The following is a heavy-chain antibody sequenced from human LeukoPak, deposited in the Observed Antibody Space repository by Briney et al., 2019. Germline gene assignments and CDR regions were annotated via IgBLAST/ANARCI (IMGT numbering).Heavy chain of an antibody. CDR2: IIPILGIA. D-gene: IGHD5-12*01. CDR1: GGTFSSYA. Sequence: SVKVSCKASGGTFSSYAISWVRQAPGQGLEWMGRIIPILGIANYAQKFQGRVTIIADKSTSTAYMELSSLRSEDTAVYYCARARSGYVTPNDAFDIWGQGTMVTVSS. J-gene: IGHJ3*02. V-gene: IGHV1-69*04. CDR3: ARARSGYVTPNDAFDI.